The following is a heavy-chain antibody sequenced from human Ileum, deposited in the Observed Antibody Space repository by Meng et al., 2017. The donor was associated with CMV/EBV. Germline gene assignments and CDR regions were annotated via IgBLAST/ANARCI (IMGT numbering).Heavy chain of an antibody. J-gene: IGHJ4*02. CDR2: MTTNNGNT. CDR3: AKYDTGWYFVDY. Sequence: QVQLVQSGAEVKKPGASVKVSCKASGYTFTSYDINWVRQATGQGLEWMGWMTTNNGNTGYAQKFQGRLTMTRDTSISIAYMELSSLRSEDTAVYYCAKYDTGWYFVDYWGQGTLVTVSS. V-gene: IGHV1-8*01. CDR1: GYTFTSYD. D-gene: IGHD6-19*01.